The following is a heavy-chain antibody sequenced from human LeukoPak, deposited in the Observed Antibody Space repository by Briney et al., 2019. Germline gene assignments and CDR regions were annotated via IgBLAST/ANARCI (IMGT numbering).Heavy chain of an antibody. CDR2: INPKSGDT. V-gene: IGHV1-2*04. CDR3: VTTLYGSGSYYGYYYGLDV. D-gene: IGHD3-10*01. CDR1: GYTFTDYY. J-gene: IGHJ6*02. Sequence: GASVKVSCKASGYTFTDYYMQWVRQAPGQGFEWMGWINPKSGDTKYAQKFQGWVTMTRDTSINIVYMELRLRFDDTAVYYCVTTLYGSGSYYGYYYGLDVWGQWTTVTVSS.